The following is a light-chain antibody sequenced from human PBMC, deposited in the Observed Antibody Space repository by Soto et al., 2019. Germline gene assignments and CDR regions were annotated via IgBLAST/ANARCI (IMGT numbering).Light chain of an antibody. J-gene: IGLJ2*01. Sequence: QSALTQPASVSGSPGQSIAISCTGSSSDVGGYSYVSWYQQHPGKAPKLMIYDVRNRPSGVSDRFSGSRSGNTASLTISGLQAEDEADYYCSSYTSSSTLVFGGGTKLTVL. CDR1: SSDVGGYSY. CDR2: DVR. CDR3: SSYTSSSTLV. V-gene: IGLV2-14*01.